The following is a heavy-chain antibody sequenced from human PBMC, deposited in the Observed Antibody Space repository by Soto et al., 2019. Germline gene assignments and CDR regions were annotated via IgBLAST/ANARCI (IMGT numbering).Heavy chain of an antibody. J-gene: IGHJ5*02. CDR3: ARDLSGQWLVPNWFDP. V-gene: IGHV3-11*01. Sequence: PGGSLRLSCAASGFTFSDYYMSWIRQAPGKGLEWVSYISSSGSTIYYADSVKGRFTISRDNAKNSLYLQMNSLRAEDTAVYYCARDLSGQWLVPNWFDPWGQGTLVTVSS. D-gene: IGHD6-19*01. CDR1: GFTFSDYY. CDR2: ISSSGSTI.